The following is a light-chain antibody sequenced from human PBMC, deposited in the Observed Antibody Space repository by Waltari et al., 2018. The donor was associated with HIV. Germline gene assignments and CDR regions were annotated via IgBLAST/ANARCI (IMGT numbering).Light chain of an antibody. Sequence: QSLLTQPPSVSAAPGQIVTISCSGTHSNIGTNYISWYQHLPGTAPKLTIYDNDKRPSGIPDRFSGSKSGTSATLGVSGLQTGDEADYFCGTWDTTLSAVVFGGGTKLTVL. CDR1: HSNIGTNY. J-gene: IGLJ2*01. CDR3: GTWDTTLSAVV. CDR2: DND. V-gene: IGLV1-51*01.